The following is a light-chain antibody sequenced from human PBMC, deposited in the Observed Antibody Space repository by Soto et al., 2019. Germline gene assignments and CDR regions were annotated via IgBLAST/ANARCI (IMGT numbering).Light chain of an antibody. J-gene: IGKJ4*01. CDR3: QQYNSYPLT. Sequence: DIQLTQSPSTLSGSVGDRVTITCRASQTISSWLAWYQQKPGKAPKLLIYKASSLESGVPSRFSGSGSGTEFTLTISSLQPDDFATYYCQQYNSYPLTFGGGPKVDI. V-gene: IGKV1-5*03. CDR2: KAS. CDR1: QTISSW.